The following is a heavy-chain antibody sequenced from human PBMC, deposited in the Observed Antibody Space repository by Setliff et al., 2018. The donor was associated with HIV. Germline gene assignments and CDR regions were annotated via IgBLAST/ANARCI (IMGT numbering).Heavy chain of an antibody. J-gene: IGHJ5*02. CDR3: ARYKWNNWIFGWFDP. CDR1: GFTFSSYS. Sequence: PGGSLRLSCAASGFTFSSYSMNWVRQGPGKGLEWVANIKQDGSEKYYVDSVKGRFTISRDNAKNSLYLQMNSLRAEDTAVYYCARYKWNNWIFGWFDPWGQGTQVTVSS. V-gene: IGHV3-7*01. D-gene: IGHD1-20*01. CDR2: IKQDGSEK.